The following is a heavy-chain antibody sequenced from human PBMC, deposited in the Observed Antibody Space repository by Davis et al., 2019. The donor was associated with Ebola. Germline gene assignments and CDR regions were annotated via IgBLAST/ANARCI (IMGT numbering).Heavy chain of an antibody. CDR2: MNPNSGNT. Sequence: ASVKVSCKASGYTFTGYYMHWVRQAPGQGLEWMGWMNPNSGNTGYAQKFQGRVTITRNTSISTAYMELSSLRSEDTAVYYCARGGSSWYGAFDIWGQGTMVTVSS. V-gene: IGHV1-8*03. CDR1: GYTFTGYY. D-gene: IGHD6-13*01. J-gene: IGHJ3*02. CDR3: ARGGSSWYGAFDI.